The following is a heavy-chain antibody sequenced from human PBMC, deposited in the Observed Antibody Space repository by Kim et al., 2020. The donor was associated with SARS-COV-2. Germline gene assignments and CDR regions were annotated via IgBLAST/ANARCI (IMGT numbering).Heavy chain of an antibody. CDR2: IIPIFGTA. V-gene: IGHV1-69*06. CDR1: GGTFRSYA. J-gene: IGHJ4*02. Sequence: SVKVSCKASGGTFRSYAISWVRQAPGQGLEWMGGIIPIFGTANYAQKFQGRVTITADKSTSTAYMELSSLRSEDTAVYYCASGGRDGYNSYFDCWGQGTLVTVSS. D-gene: IGHD5-12*01. CDR3: ASGGRDGYNSYFDC.